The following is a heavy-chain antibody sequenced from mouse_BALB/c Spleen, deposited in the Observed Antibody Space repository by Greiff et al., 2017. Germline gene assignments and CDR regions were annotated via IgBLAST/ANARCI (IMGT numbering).Heavy chain of an antibody. CDR2: ISDGGSYT. D-gene: IGHD4-1*01. J-gene: IGHJ4*01. V-gene: IGHV5-4*02. CDR1: GFTFSDYY. Sequence: DVQLVESGGGLVKPGGSLKLSCAASGFTFSDYYMYWVRQTPEKRLEWVATISDGGSYTYYPDSVKGRFTISRDNAKNNLYLQMSSLKSEDTAMYYCARPLTGLYAMDYWGQGTSVTVSS. CDR3: ARPLTGLYAMDY.